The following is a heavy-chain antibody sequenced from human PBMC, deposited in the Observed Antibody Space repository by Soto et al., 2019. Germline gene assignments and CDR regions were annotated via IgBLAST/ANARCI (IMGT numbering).Heavy chain of an antibody. J-gene: IGHJ5*02. V-gene: IGHV3-49*04. CDR3: TRVGDYVWGSYRPNWFDP. CDR1: GFTFGDYA. D-gene: IGHD3-16*02. CDR2: IRSKAYGGTT. Sequence: GGSLRLSCTASGFTFGDYAMSWVRQAPGKGLEGVGFIRSKAYGGTTEYAASVKGRFTISRDDSKSIAYLQMNSLKTEDTAVYYCTRVGDYVWGSYRPNWFDPWGQGTLVTVSS.